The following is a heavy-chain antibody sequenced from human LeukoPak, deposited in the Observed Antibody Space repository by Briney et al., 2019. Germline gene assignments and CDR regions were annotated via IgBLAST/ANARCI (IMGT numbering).Heavy chain of an antibody. CDR2: ISAYNGNT. J-gene: IGHJ5*02. D-gene: IGHD3-22*01. CDR3: ARLSTDSSGYYYVWWFDP. CDR1: GYTFTSYG. Sequence: ALVKVSCKASGYTFTSYGISWVRQAPGQGLEWMGWISAYNGNTNYAQKLQGRVTMTTDTSTSTAYMELRSLRSDDTAVYYCARLSTDSSGYYYVWWFDPWGQGTLVTVSS. V-gene: IGHV1-18*01.